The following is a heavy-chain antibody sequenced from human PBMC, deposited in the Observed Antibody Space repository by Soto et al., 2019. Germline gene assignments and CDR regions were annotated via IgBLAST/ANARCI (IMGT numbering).Heavy chain of an antibody. CDR2: TGGLETDT. J-gene: IGHJ3*02. CDR1: GFTFSTYA. Sequence: EVQLLESGGGLVQPGESLRLSCAASGFTFSTYAMSWVRQAPGTGLEWVAGTGGLETDTYYADSVRGRFTISRDNSRSTLVLQMTSLRADDTAIYYCAKDRMSYNSVWDPFDIWGQGTVVIVSS. V-gene: IGHV3-23*01. D-gene: IGHD1-26*01. CDR3: AKDRMSYNSVWDPFDI.